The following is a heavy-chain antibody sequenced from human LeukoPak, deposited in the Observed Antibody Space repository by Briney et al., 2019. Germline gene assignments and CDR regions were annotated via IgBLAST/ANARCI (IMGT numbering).Heavy chain of an antibody. V-gene: IGHV3-23*01. D-gene: IGHD2-2*01. CDR3: AKRTHCSSTNCYERGWFDP. Sequence: GGSLRLSCAASGFTFSSYAMSWVRQAPGKRLEWVSAISGSGGSIYYADSVKGRFTISRDNSKNTLYLQMNSLRAEDTAVYYCAKRTHCSSTNCYERGWFDPWGQGTLVTVSS. J-gene: IGHJ5*02. CDR1: GFTFSSYA. CDR2: ISGSGGSI.